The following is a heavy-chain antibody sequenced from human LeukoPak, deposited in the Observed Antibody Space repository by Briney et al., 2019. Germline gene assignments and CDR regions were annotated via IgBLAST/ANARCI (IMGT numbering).Heavy chain of an antibody. J-gene: IGHJ5*02. Sequence: SETLSLTCTVSGGSISSSSYYWGWIRQPPGKGLEWIGSIYYSGSTYYNPSLKSRVTISVDTSKNQFSLKLSSVTAADTAVYYCARLSSDYGDYVYWFDPWGQGTLVTVSS. CDR1: GGSISSSSYY. CDR2: IYYSGST. CDR3: ARLSSDYGDYVYWFDP. V-gene: IGHV4-39*01. D-gene: IGHD4-17*01.